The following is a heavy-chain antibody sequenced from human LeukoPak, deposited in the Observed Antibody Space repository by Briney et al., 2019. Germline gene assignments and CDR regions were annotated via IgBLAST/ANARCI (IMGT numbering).Heavy chain of an antibody. J-gene: IGHJ4*02. CDR2: INPNSGGT. V-gene: IGHV1-2*06. CDR3: ARESERAYYDFWSGYPTFDY. CDR1: GYTFTGYY. Sequence: ASVRVSCKASGYTFTGYYMHWVRQAPGQGLEWMGRINPNSGGTNYAQKLQGRVTMTTDTSTSTAYMELRSLRSDDTAVYYCARESERAYYDFWSGYPTFDYWGQGTLVTVSS. D-gene: IGHD3-3*01.